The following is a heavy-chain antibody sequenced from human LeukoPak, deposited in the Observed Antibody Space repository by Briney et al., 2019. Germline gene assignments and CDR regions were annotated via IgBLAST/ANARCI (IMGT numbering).Heavy chain of an antibody. CDR2: IKQDGSEK. CDR3: ARDTGGTLTGYYNGGFDY. D-gene: IGHD3-9*01. J-gene: IGHJ4*02. CDR1: GFTFSSYW. V-gene: IGHV3-7*01. Sequence: GGSLRLSCAASGFTFSSYWMSWVRQAPGKGLEWVANIKQDGSEKYYVDSVKGRFTISRDNAKNSLYLQMNSLRAEDTAVYYCARDTGGTLTGYYNGGFDYWGQGTLVTVSS.